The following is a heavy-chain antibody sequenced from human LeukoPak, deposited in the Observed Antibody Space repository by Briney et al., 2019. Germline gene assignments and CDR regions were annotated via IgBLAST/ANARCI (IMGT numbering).Heavy chain of an antibody. CDR3: ARVTVGANTPLDY. CDR2: IYYSGRT. D-gene: IGHD1-26*01. Sequence: PSETLSLTCTVSGVSISSTSYYWGWIRQPPGKGLEWIGSIYYSGRTYYNPSLKSRVTTSADTSKNQFSLRLSSVTAADTAFYYCARVTVGANTPLDYWGQGTLVAVSS. CDR1: GVSISSTSYY. V-gene: IGHV4-39*01. J-gene: IGHJ4*02.